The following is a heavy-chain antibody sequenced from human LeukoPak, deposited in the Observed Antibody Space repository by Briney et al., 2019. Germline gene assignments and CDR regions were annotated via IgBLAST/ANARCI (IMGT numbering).Heavy chain of an antibody. V-gene: IGHV3-21*01. Sequence: TPGGSLRLSCVASGFTFSSYSMNWVRQAPGKGLEWVSSISSTSSYIYYTDSVKGRFTISRDNATNSLYLQMNSLTAEDTAVYYCARDGGQLLFISRVYYFDYWGQGTLVTVSS. J-gene: IGHJ4*02. CDR3: ARDGGQLLFISRVYYFDY. CDR2: ISSTSSYI. CDR1: GFTFSSYS. D-gene: IGHD2-2*01.